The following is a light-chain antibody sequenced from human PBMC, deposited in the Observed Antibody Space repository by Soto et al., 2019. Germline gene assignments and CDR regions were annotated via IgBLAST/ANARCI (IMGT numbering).Light chain of an antibody. Sequence: DIQLTQSPSFLSASVGDRVTITCRASQGIRNFEAWYPQKPGKPPKLLIYAASTLQSGVPSRFSGSGSGTDITLTINSLQPEYFATYSWKKYKIVPVFGAGTKVKI. CDR2: AAS. V-gene: IGKV1-27*01. CDR3: KKYKIVPV. J-gene: IGKJ3*01. CDR1: QGIRNF.